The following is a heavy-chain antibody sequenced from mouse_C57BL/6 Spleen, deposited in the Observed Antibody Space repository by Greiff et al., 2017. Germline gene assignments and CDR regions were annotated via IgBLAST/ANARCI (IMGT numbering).Heavy chain of an antibody. CDR1: GFTFSSYT. J-gene: IGHJ3*01. Sequence: EVKLMESGGGLVKPGGSLKLSCAASGFTFSSYTMSWVRQTPEKRLEWVATISGGGGNTYYPDSVKGRFTISRENAKNTLYLQMSSPRSEDTALYYCARAYDYDEGFAYWGQGTLVTVSA. CDR2: ISGGGGNT. CDR3: ARAYDYDEGFAY. D-gene: IGHD2-4*01. V-gene: IGHV5-9*01.